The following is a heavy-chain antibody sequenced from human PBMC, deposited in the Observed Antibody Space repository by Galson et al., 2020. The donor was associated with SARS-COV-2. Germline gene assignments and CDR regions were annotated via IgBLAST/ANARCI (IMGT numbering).Heavy chain of an antibody. CDR1: VDSVSSNSAA. V-gene: IGHV6-1*01. CDR2: TYYRSQWST. CDR3: AGRVAGAGSLHI. J-gene: IGHJ3*02. D-gene: IGHD6-13*01. Sequence: SQTLSLTCAIPVDSVSSNSAAWNWISHSPSSGLEWLGRTYYRSQWSTDYAVSVKSRITINPDTSKNQFSLQLNSVTPEDTAIYYCAGRVAGAGSLHIWGQGTMVIVSS.